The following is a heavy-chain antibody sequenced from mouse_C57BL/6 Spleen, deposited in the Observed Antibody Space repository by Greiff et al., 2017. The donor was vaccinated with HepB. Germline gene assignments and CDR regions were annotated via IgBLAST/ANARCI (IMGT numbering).Heavy chain of an antibody. CDR1: GFTFTDYY. CDR3: ARYYYGSSYGKNAMDY. Sequence: EVKLQESGGGLVQPGGSLSLSCAASGFTFTDYYMSWVRQPPGKALEWLGFIRNKANGYTTEYSASVKGRFTISRDNSQSILYLQMNALRAEDSATYYCARYYYGSSYGKNAMDYWGQGTSVTVSS. J-gene: IGHJ4*01. D-gene: IGHD1-1*01. V-gene: IGHV7-3*01. CDR2: IRNKANGYTT.